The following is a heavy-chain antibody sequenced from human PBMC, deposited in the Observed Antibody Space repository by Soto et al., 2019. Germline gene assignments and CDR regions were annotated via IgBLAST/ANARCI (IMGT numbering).Heavy chain of an antibody. CDR3: ARELERVFDY. V-gene: IGHV3-30*04. CDR1: GFTFSSYA. J-gene: IGHJ4*02. D-gene: IGHD1-1*01. CDR2: IAYDGRNK. Sequence: QVQLVESGGGVVQPGRSLRLSCAASGFTFSSYAMHWVRQAPGKGLEWVAVIAYDGRNKYYAGSVKGRFTISRDNSKNTLYLQMNSLRIEDTAVYYCARELERVFDYWGQGTLVTVSS.